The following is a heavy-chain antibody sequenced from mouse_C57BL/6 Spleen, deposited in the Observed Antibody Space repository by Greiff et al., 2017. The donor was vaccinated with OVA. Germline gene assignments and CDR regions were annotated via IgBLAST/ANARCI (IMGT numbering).Heavy chain of an antibody. Sequence: DVMLVESGGGLVQPGESLKLSCESNEYEFPSHDMSWVRKTPEKRLELVAAINSDGGSTYYPDTMERRFIISRDNTKKTLYLQMSSLRSEDTALYYCARQHYSNPHWYFDVWGTGTTVTVSS. J-gene: IGHJ1*03. V-gene: IGHV5-2*01. D-gene: IGHD2-5*01. CDR3: ARQHYSNPHWYFDV. CDR1: EYEFPSHD. CDR2: INSDGGST.